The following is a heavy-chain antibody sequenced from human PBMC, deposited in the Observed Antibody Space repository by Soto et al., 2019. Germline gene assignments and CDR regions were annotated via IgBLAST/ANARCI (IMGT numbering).Heavy chain of an antibody. CDR2: ITSSSTDI. CDR1: GFTFSGYT. V-gene: IGHV3-21*01. J-gene: IGHJ6*02. CDR3: VRDTGFYDDAGQKYYYGMDV. Sequence: QLVESGGGLVKSGGSLRLSCAASGFTFSGYTMNWVRLAPGTGLEWVSSITSSSTDIYYADSVKGRFTISRDNAENSLFLQMNSLRAEDTAVYYCVRDTGFYDDAGQKYYYGMDVWGQGTTVTVS. D-gene: IGHD3-22*01.